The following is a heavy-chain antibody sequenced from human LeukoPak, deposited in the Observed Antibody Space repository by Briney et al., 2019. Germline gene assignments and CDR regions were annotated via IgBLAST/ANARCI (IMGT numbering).Heavy chain of an antibody. CDR1: GFTFDDYT. V-gene: IGHV3-43*01. D-gene: IGHD6-13*01. CDR2: ISWDGGST. J-gene: IGHJ4*02. CDR3: AKDINKASSSWYGAFDY. Sequence: PGGSLRLSCAASGFTFDDYTMHWVRQAPGKGLEWVSLISWDGGSTYYADSVKGRFTISRDNSKNSLYLQMNSLRTEDTALYYCAKDINKASSSWYGAFDYWGQGTLVTVSS.